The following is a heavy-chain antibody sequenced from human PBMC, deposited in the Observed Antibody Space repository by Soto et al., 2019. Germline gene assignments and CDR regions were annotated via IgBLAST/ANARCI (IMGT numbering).Heavy chain of an antibody. CDR2: IYYSGHT. D-gene: IGHD3-3*01. CDR1: GGSITSGDNY. Sequence: SETLSLTCTVSGGSITSGDNYWSWSRQPPGKGLEWIGYIYYSGHTYYNPSLKSRLTISVDTSKNQFSLKLSSVTAADTAVYYCARTYWSGWGGRLFDSWGQGAVVTSPQ. V-gene: IGHV4-30-4*01. J-gene: IGHJ4*02. CDR3: ARTYWSGWGGRLFDS.